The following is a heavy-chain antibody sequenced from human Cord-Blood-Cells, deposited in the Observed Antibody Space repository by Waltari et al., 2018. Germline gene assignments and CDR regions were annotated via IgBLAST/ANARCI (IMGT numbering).Heavy chain of an antibody. V-gene: IGHV4-38-2*02. CDR3: ARAGIWDDNWFDP. J-gene: IGHJ5*02. CDR2: IYHSGST. CDR1: GYPISSGYY. Sequence: QVQLQESGPVLVKPSETLSLTCTVSGYPISSGYYRGWIRQPPGKGLEWIGSIYHSGSTYYNPSLKSRVTISVDTSKNQFSLKLSSVTAADTAVYYCARAGIWDDNWFDPWGQGTLVTVSS. D-gene: IGHD2-15*01.